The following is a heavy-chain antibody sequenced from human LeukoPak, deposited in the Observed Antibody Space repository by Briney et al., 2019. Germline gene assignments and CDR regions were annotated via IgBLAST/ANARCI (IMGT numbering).Heavy chain of an antibody. J-gene: IGHJ5*02. V-gene: IGHV4-34*01. Sequence: SETLSLTCAVYGGSFSGYYWSWIRQPPGKGLEWIGQINHSGSTNYNPPPKSRVTISVVTSKNQFSLRLSSVTAADTAVYYCARVRCSSTSCYLRGKKWFDPWGQGTLVTVSS. CDR2: INHSGST. D-gene: IGHD2-2*01. CDR1: GGSFSGYY. CDR3: ARVRCSSTSCYLRGKKWFDP.